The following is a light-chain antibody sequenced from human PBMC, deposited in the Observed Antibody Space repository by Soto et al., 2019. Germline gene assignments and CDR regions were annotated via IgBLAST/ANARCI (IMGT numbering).Light chain of an antibody. J-gene: IGKJ1*01. CDR2: KAS. CDR1: QSFSNW. V-gene: IGKV1-5*03. Sequence: DIRMTQSPSTLSASVGDTVTITCRASQSFSNWLAWYQQKPGKAPKFLIYKASTLESGVPSRLSGSGSGTEFTLTISSLQHDDFATYYCQQYNSYPWTFGHGTTVEIK. CDR3: QQYNSYPWT.